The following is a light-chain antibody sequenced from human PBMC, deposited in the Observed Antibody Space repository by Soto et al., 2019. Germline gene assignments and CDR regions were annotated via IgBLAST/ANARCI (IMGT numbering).Light chain of an antibody. CDR3: MQSIQVLTT. CDR2: EVS. J-gene: IGKJ5*01. V-gene: IGKV2D-29*02. CDR1: QSLLHITGETF. Sequence: DVVMTQTPLSLTVAPGQPASISCKSNQSLLHITGETFLFWYLQKPDQSPQLLIYEVSTRVSGVRDRCTGSGSGPNIPLEIIRVETYDVGIYYCMQSIQVLTTFGKWT.